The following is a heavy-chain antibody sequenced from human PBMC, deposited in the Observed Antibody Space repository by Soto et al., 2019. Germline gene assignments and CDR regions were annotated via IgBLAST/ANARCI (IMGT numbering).Heavy chain of an antibody. CDR1: GGTFSIYA. D-gene: IGHD1-1*01. CDR2: IVPIFGTA. V-gene: IGHV1-69*13. CDR3: ARDRLERSFDP. Sequence: SLKVSCKASGGTFSIYAISWVRQAPGQGLEWMGGIVPIFGTANYAQKFQGRVTITADESTSTAYMELSSPRSEDTAVYYCARDRLERSFDPWGQGTLVTVSS. J-gene: IGHJ5*02.